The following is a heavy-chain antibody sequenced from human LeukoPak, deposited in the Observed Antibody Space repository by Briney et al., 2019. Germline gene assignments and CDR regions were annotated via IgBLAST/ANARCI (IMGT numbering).Heavy chain of an antibody. D-gene: IGHD3-10*01. CDR3: TTLWFGELSRLDFYVDV. J-gene: IGHJ6*03. V-gene: IGHV3-73*01. CDR2: FRSKANSYAT. CDR1: GFTFSGSA. Sequence: GGSLRLSCAASGFTFSGSAMHWVRQASGKGLEWVGHFRSKANSYATAYAASVKGRFTISRDDSKNTAFLQMNSLKTEDTAVYYCTTLWFGELSRLDFYVDVWGKGTTVTVS.